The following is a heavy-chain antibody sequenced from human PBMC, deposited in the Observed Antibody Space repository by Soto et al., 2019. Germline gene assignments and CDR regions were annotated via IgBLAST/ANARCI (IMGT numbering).Heavy chain of an antibody. J-gene: IGHJ5*02. CDR3: ASGLDP. CDR1: GYIFTNFD. V-gene: IGHV1-8*01. Sequence: QVRLVQSGAEVKKPGASVKVSCKTSGYIFTNFDINWVRQASGQGLEWMGWMNPKTGNTGYARQFQGRVTLSRDVSKSTAYMEMNSLRAQDTAVYYCASGLDPWGQGTLVTVSP. CDR2: MNPKTGNT.